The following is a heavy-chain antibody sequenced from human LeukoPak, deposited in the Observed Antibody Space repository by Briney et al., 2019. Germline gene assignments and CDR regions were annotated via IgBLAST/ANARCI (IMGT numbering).Heavy chain of an antibody. CDR1: GYTFNSFG. CDR2: ISAYNGNT. J-gene: IGHJ6*02. D-gene: IGHD2/OR15-2a*01. Sequence: ASVKVSCKASGYTFNSFGISWVRQAPGQELEWMGWISAYNGNTHHPEKLQGRLTMTTDTPTSTAYMELRSLRSDDTAIYYCARDTVMMAGSYYYGKDVWGQGTTVTVSS. CDR3: ARDTVMMAGSYYYGKDV. V-gene: IGHV1-18*01.